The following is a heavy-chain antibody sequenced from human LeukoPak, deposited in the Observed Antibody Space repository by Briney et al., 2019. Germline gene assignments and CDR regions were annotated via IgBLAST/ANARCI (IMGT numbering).Heavy chain of an antibody. CDR1: GGSISSGDYY. V-gene: IGHV4-30-4*01. D-gene: IGHD3-22*01. CDR2: IYHSGST. Sequence: SETLSLSCTVSGGSISSGDYYWSWIRQPPGKGLEWIGYIYHSGSTHFNPSLKSRVTISVDTSKNQFSLKLSSVTAADTAVYFCARGPDSSGYYYFDYWGQGTLVTVSS. J-gene: IGHJ4*02. CDR3: ARGPDSSGYYYFDY.